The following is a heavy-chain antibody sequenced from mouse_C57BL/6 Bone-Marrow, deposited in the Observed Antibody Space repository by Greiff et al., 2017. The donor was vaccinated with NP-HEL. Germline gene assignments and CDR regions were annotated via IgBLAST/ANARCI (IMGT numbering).Heavy chain of an antibody. Sequence: QVQLQQSGAELVKPGASVKLSCKASGYTFTSYWMHWVKQRPGQGLEWIGMIPPNSGSTNYNEKFKSKATLTVDKSSSTAYMQLSSLTSEDSAVYYCARKEGNSWFAYWGQGTLVTVSA. J-gene: IGHJ3*01. V-gene: IGHV1-64*01. CDR2: IPPNSGST. D-gene: IGHD2-1*01. CDR3: ARKEGNSWFAY. CDR1: GYTFTSYW.